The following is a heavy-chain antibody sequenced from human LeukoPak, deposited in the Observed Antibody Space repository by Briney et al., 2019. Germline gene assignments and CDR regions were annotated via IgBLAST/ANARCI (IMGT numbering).Heavy chain of an antibody. J-gene: IGHJ4*02. V-gene: IGHV4-59*01. Sequence: SETLSLTCTVSGGSISSYYWSWIRQPPGKGLEWIGYIYYSGSTNYNPSLKSRVTISVDTSKNQFSLKLSSVTAADTAVYYCARLTSGSSGGYFDYWGQGTLVTVSS. CDR1: GGSISSYY. CDR3: ARLTSGSSGGYFDY. CDR2: IYYSGST. D-gene: IGHD6-13*01.